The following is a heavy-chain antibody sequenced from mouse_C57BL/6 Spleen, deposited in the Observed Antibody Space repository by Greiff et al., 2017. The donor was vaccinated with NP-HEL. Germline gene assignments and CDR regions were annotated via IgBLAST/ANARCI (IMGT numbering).Heavy chain of an antibody. V-gene: IGHV5-4*03. CDR3: ARGNYYGSSSYFDY. D-gene: IGHD1-1*01. Sequence: EVKLMESGGGLVKPGGSLKLSCAASGFTFSSYAMSWVRQTPEKRLEWVATISDGGSYTYYPDNVKGRFTISRDNAKNNLYLQMSHLKSEDTAMYYCARGNYYGSSSYFDYWGQGTTLTVSS. CDR2: ISDGGSYT. J-gene: IGHJ2*01. CDR1: GFTFSSYA.